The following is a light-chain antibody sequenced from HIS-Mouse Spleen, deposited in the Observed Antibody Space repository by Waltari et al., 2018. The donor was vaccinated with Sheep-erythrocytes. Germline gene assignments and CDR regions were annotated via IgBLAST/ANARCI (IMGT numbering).Light chain of an antibody. V-gene: IGLV2-11*01. CDR2: DVS. J-gene: IGLJ1*01. Sequence: QSALTQPRSVSGSPGQSVTISCTGTSSDVGGYNYVSWYQQHPGKAPKLMIYDVSKRPSGVPDRFSGSKSGNTASLTISVLQAEDEADYYCSSYAGSNDYVFGTGTKVTVL. CDR3: SSYAGSNDYV. CDR1: SSDVGGYNY.